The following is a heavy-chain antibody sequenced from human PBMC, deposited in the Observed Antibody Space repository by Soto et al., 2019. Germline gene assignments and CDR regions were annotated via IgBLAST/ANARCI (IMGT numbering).Heavy chain of an antibody. CDR2: INSDGSST. CDR1: GFTFSSYW. Sequence: EVQLVESGGGLVQPGGSLRLSCAASGFTFSSYWMHWVRQAPGKGLVWVSRINSDGSSTSYADSVKGRFTISRDNAKNTLYLQMNSLRAEDTAVYYCARNELYDYICGSYRYTDYYFDYWGQGTLVTVSS. CDR3: ARNELYDYICGSYRYTDYYFDY. D-gene: IGHD3-16*02. J-gene: IGHJ4*02. V-gene: IGHV3-74*01.